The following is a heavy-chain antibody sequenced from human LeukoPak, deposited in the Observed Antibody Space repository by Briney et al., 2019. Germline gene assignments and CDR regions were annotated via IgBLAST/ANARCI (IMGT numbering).Heavy chain of an antibody. J-gene: IGHJ4*02. Sequence: GGSLRLSCAASGFTFSSYWMHWVRQAPGKGLVWVSRINSDGSSTSYADSVRGRFTISRDTAKNTLYLQMNSLRAEDTAVYYCASAPRITPEYWGQGTLVTASS. V-gene: IGHV3-74*01. CDR2: INSDGSST. CDR3: ASAPRITPEY. D-gene: IGHD1-14*01. CDR1: GFTFSSYW.